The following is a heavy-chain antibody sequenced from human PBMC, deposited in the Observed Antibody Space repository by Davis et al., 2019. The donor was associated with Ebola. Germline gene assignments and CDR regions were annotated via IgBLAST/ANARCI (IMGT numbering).Heavy chain of an antibody. CDR3: AREGACGNWYFDL. CDR2: IGDNGKTK. D-gene: IGHD1-26*01. J-gene: IGHJ2*01. V-gene: IGHV3-30*03. Sequence: PGGSLRLSCAASGFTFSRHGMHWVRQAPGKGLEWVAVIGDNGKTKFYADSAKGRFTLSRDNFMNTVDLQMNSLRPEDTDGYYCAREGACGNWYFDLWGRGTLVTVSS. CDR1: GFTFSRHG.